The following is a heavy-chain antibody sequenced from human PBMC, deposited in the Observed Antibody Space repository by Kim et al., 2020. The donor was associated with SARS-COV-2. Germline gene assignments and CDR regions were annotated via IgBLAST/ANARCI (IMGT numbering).Heavy chain of an antibody. J-gene: IGHJ6*02. CDR2: IIPIFGTA. D-gene: IGHD3-10*01. CDR3: ARLSITMVRGPGPETSNLYYYYYYGMDV. V-gene: IGHV1-69*13. CDR1: GGTFSSYA. Sequence: SVKVSCKASGGTFSSYAISWVRQAPGQGLEWMGGIIPIFGTANYAQKFQGRVTITADESTSTAYMELSSLRSEDTAVYYCARLSITMVRGPGPETSNLYYYYYYGMDVWGQGTTVTVSS.